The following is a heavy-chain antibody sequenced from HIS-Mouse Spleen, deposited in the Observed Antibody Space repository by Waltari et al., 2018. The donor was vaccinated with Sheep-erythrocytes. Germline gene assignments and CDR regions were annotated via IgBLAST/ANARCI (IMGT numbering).Heavy chain of an antibody. V-gene: IGHV4-39*01. CDR1: GGPIRSRSYY. CDR3: ARLYYYDSSGYYFDY. J-gene: IGHJ4*02. CDR2: IYYSGRT. D-gene: IGHD3-22*01. Sequence: QLQLQESGPGLVKPSETLSLTCTVSGGPIRSRSYYWGWIRQPPGKGLEWIGSIYYSGRTYYNPSLKSRVTISVDTSKNQFSLKLSSVTAADTAVYYCARLYYYDSSGYYFDYWGQGTLVTVSS.